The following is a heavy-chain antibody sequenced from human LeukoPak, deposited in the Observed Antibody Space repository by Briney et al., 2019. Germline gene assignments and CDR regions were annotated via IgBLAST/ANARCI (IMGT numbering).Heavy chain of an antibody. CDR1: GYTFTSYG. CDR2: ISAYNGNT. V-gene: IGHV1-18*01. D-gene: IGHD3-10*01. Sequence: ASVKVSCKASGYTFTSYGISWVRQAPGQGLEWMGWISAYNGNTNYAQKLQGRVTMTTDTSTSTAYMELRSLRSDDTAVHYCARDGLLWFGELLPNFDYWGQGTLVTVSS. J-gene: IGHJ4*02. CDR3: ARDGLLWFGELLPNFDY.